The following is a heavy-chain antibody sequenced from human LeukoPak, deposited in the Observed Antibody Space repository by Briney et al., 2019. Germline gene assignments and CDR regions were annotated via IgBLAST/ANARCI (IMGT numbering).Heavy chain of an antibody. CDR3: ARCLGKQQLVGGY. CDR2: IIPIFGTA. CDR1: GGTFSSYA. J-gene: IGHJ4*02. D-gene: IGHD6-13*01. V-gene: IGHV1-69*13. Sequence: SVKVSCKASGGTFSSYAISWVRQAPGQGLEWMGGIIPIFGTANYAQKFQGRVTITADESTSTAYMELSRLRSDDTAVYYCARCLGKQQLVGGYWGQGTLVTVSS.